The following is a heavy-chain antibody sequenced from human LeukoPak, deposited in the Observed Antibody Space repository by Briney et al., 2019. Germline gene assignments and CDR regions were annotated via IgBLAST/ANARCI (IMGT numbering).Heavy chain of an antibody. J-gene: IGHJ4*02. CDR1: GGSFSGYY. CDR2: INHSGST. V-gene: IGHV4-34*01. Sequence: PSETLSLTCAVYGGSFSGYYWSWIRQPPGKGLEWIGEINHSGSTNYNPSLKSRVTISVDTSKNQFSLKLSSVTAADTAVYYCASRYVHGSYYGFGYWGQGTLVTVSS. D-gene: IGHD1-26*01. CDR3: ASRYVHGSYYGFGY.